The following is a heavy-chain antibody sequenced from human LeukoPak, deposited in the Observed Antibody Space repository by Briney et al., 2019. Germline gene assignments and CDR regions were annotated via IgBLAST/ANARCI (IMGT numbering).Heavy chain of an antibody. D-gene: IGHD5-18*01. J-gene: IGHJ4*02. CDR2: IFYSGST. CDR1: GGSISTSNYY. V-gene: IGHV4-39*07. CDR3: ARGYSYGPIDY. Sequence: SETLSLTCTVSGGSISTSNYYWGWIRQPPGKGLEWIGNIFYSGSTYYSPSLKSRVTISLDTSRNQFSLKLNSVTAADTAVYYCARGYSYGPIDYWGQGTLVTVSS.